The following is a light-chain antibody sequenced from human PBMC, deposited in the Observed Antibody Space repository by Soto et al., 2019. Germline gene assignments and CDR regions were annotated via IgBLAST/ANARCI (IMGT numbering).Light chain of an antibody. CDR3: TSYAGSDNLGV. Sequence: QSVLSHPRSACWSPGQSVTISCTGTSSDVGFYNYVSWYQQHPGKAPKLLIYDVTKRPSGVPDRFSGSKSGNTASLTVSGLQAEDEALYYCTSYAGSDNLGVFGGGTKVTVL. CDR1: SSDVGFYNY. J-gene: IGLJ2*01. V-gene: IGLV2-8*01. CDR2: DVT.